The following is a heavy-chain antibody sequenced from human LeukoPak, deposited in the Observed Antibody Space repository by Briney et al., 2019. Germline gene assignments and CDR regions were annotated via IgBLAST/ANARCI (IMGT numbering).Heavy chain of an antibody. J-gene: IGHJ6*02. D-gene: IGHD6-13*01. CDR2: IYYSGST. V-gene: IGHV4-59*12. CDR3: ARDSRAAATYYYYYGMDV. Sequence: SETLSLTCTVYGGSISSYYWSWIRQPPGKGLEWIGYIYYSGSTNYNPSLKSRVTISVDTSKNQFSLKLSSVTAADTAVYYCARDSRAAATYYYYYGMDVWGQGTTVTVSS. CDR1: GGSISSYY.